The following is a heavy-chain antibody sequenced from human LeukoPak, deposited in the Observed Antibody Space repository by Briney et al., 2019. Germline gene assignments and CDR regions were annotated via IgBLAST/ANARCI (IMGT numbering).Heavy chain of an antibody. CDR1: GFAFSGYE. J-gene: IGHJ4*02. Sequence: GGSLRLSCRASGFAFSGYEMNWVRQAPGKGLEWLSHISTTGGTIYYSDSVKGRFTISRDNSKNTLYLQMNSLRAEDTAVYYCARVAPREGFDYWGQGTLVTVSS. CDR3: ARVAPREGFDY. CDR2: ISTTGGTI. V-gene: IGHV3-48*03.